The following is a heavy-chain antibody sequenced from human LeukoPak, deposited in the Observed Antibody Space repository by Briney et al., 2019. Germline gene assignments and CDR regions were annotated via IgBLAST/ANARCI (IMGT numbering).Heavy chain of an antibody. J-gene: IGHJ4*02. CDR1: GVSISSGSYY. CDR2: FHYNGST. CDR3: ASPFFDF. Sequence: PSETLSLTCTVSGVSISSGSYYWGWIRQPPGKGLEYIGSFHYNGSTYYNPSLESRVTISVDTSKNQFSLKLSSVTAADTAAYYCASPFFDFWGQGTLVTVSS. V-gene: IGHV4-39*01.